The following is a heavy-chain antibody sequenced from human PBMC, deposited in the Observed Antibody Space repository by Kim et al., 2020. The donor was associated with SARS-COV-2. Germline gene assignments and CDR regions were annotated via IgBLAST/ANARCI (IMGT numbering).Heavy chain of an antibody. CDR2: IHYGGTT. D-gene: IGHD1-26*01. CDR3: ARLSVYWYFDL. Sequence: SETLSLTCTVSSGSIRNNNYYWGWVRQPPGKGLGWIGSIHYGGTTYFNPSLKSRVTISVDTSKNHFSLKLSSVTAADTAVYYCARLSVYWYFDLWGRGTLVTVSS. V-gene: IGHV4-39*07. J-gene: IGHJ2*01. CDR1: SGSIRNNNYY.